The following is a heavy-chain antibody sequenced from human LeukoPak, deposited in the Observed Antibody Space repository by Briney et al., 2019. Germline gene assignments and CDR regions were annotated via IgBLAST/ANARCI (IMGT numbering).Heavy chain of an antibody. J-gene: IGHJ4*02. Sequence: PGGSLRLSCAASGFPFSSYAMTWVRQAPGKGLEWVANIKQDGSEKYYVDSVKGRFTISRDNAKNSLYLQMNSLRAEDTAVYYCARDIQLPFDYWGQGTLVTVSS. D-gene: IGHD2-2*01. V-gene: IGHV3-7*01. CDR1: GFPFSSYA. CDR3: ARDIQLPFDY. CDR2: IKQDGSEK.